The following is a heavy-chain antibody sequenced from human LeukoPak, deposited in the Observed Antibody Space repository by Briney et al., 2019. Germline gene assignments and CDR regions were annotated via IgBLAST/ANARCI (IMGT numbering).Heavy chain of an antibody. CDR1: GGSISSYY. J-gene: IGHJ6*03. Sequence: KPSETLSLTCTVFGGSISSYYWSWIRQPPGKGLEWIGYIYYSGSTNYNPSLKSRVTISVDTSKNQFSLKLSSVTAADTAVYYCARIGVVVVAATSYYYYYYMDVWGKGTTVTVSS. V-gene: IGHV4-59*01. CDR3: ARIGVVVVAATSYYYYYYMDV. D-gene: IGHD2-15*01. CDR2: IYYSGST.